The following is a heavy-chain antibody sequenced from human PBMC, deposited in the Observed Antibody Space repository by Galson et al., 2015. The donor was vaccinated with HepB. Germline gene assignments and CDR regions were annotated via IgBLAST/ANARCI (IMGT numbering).Heavy chain of an antibody. V-gene: IGHV3-23*01. J-gene: IGHJ4*02. D-gene: IGHD1-14*01. CDR3: AKEIGRNQEVY. CDR2: ISGSGSRT. Sequence: SLRLSCAASGFTFSVYAMSWVRQAPGKGLEWVSDISGSGSRTNYADSVQGRFSISRDNSKNTLYLQMNTLRVEDTAVYYCAKEIGRNQEVYWGQGTLVTVPS. CDR1: GFTFSVYA.